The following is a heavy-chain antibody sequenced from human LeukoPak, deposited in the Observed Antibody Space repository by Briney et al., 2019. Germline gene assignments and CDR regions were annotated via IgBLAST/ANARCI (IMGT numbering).Heavy chain of an antibody. D-gene: IGHD4-23*01. V-gene: IGHV4-39*07. CDR3: ARDPQPTVVANCGDY. Sequence: SETLSLTCTVSGGSISSSSYYWGWIRQPPGKGREWFGSIYYSGSTFYNPSLKSRVTISVDTSKNQFSLKLSSVTAADPAVYYWARDPQPTVVANCGDYWGQGTLVTVPS. CDR2: IYYSGST. J-gene: IGHJ4*02. CDR1: GGSISSSSYY.